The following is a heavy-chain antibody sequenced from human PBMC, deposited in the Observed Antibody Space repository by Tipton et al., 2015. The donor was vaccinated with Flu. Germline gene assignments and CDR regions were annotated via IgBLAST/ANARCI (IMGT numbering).Heavy chain of an antibody. Sequence: GLVKPSETLSLTCSVFGVSITTYYWSWIRQPAGKGLEWIGRLYGSGTTKYNPSLKSRVTISMETSKNQLSLKLTSLTAADTAVYYCASRIPFFRGVLPDVWGKGTTVTVSS. CDR1: GVSITTYY. J-gene: IGHJ6*04. D-gene: IGHD3-10*01. CDR2: LYGSGTT. V-gene: IGHV4-4*07. CDR3: ASRIPFFRGVLPDV.